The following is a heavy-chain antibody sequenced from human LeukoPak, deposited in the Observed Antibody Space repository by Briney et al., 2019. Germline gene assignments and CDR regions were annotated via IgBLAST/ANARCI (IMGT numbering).Heavy chain of an antibody. CDR2: TYHGGTT. CDR1: GYSISSGYL. Sequence: PSETLSLTCTVSGYSISSGYLWGWIRQPPGKGLEWIGSTYHGGTTYSNPSLKSRVTISVDTSKNQFSLKLSSVTAADTAVYYCSLGYCSSTSCQPFDYWGQGTLVTVSS. CDR3: SLGYCSSTSCQPFDY. D-gene: IGHD2-2*01. J-gene: IGHJ4*02. V-gene: IGHV4-38-2*02.